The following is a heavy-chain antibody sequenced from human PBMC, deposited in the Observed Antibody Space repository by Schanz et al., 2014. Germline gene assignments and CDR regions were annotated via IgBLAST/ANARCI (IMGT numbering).Heavy chain of an antibody. CDR2: ISYDGTNE. CDR1: GFTLSSYG. D-gene: IGHD6-13*01. J-gene: IGHJ4*02. V-gene: IGHV3-30*18. CDR3: AKDFVPLVQQLIRSGGAHLDH. Sequence: QVQLVESGGGVVQPGRSLRLSCSASGFTLSSYGMHWVRQAPGKGLEWLAVISYDGTNEYYAESVKGRFTISRDNAKNTFYLHMNSLRNEDTAVYFCAKDFVPLVQQLIRSGGAHLDHWGQGTLXTVSS.